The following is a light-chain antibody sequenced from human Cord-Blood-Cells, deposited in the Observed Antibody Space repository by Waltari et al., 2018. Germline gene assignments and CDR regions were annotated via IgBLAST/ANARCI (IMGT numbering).Light chain of an antibody. CDR3: QQSYSTPPFT. CDR1: QSISSY. V-gene: IGKV1-39*01. J-gene: IGKJ3*01. CDR2: AAS. Sequence: DIQMTQSPSSLSASVGDRVTITCRASQSISSYLNGYQQKPGKAPKLLIYAASSLQSGGPSRFSGSGSGTDFTLTISSLQPEDFATYYCQQSYSTPPFTFGPGTKVDIK.